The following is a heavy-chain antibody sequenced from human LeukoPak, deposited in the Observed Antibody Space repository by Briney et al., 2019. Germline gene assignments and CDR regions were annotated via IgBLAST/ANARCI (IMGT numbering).Heavy chain of an antibody. CDR2: IYHSGST. J-gene: IGHJ4*02. CDR1: GGSISGSEW. Sequence: SETLSLTCAVSGGSISGSEWWTWVRQPPGKGLGWIGEIYHSGSTNYNPSLKSRVTISIDKSKNQLFLKLNSVTAADTAVYYCARAALSTGMLDYWGQGTLVTVSS. D-gene: IGHD1-1*01. V-gene: IGHV4-4*02. CDR3: ARAALSTGMLDY.